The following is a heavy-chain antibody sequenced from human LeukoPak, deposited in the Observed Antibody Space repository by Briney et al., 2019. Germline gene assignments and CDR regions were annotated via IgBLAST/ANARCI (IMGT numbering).Heavy chain of an antibody. V-gene: IGHV1-18*01. CDR2: ISAYNGNT. Sequence: ASVKVSCKASGYTFTSYGISWVRQAPGQGLEWMGWISAYNGNTNYAQKLQGRVTMTTDTSTSTAYMELRSLRSDDTAVYYCARDTLSEKYQPRRFDYWGQGTLVTVSS. CDR3: ARDTLSEKYQPRRFDY. D-gene: IGHD2-2*01. J-gene: IGHJ4*02. CDR1: GYTFTSYG.